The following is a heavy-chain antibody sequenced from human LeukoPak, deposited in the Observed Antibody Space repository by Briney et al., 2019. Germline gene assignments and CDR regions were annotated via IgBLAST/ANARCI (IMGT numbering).Heavy chain of an antibody. Sequence: GGSLRLSCAASGFPFSRYWMSWVRLAPGKGLEWVANIKPDGSEKHYVDSVKGRFTFSRDNAKNSLYLQMNGLRAEDMAVYYCARLAAGSDYFDYWGQGTLVTVSS. D-gene: IGHD6-13*01. J-gene: IGHJ4*02. CDR1: GFPFSRYW. CDR2: IKPDGSEK. CDR3: ARLAAGSDYFDY. V-gene: IGHV3-7*04.